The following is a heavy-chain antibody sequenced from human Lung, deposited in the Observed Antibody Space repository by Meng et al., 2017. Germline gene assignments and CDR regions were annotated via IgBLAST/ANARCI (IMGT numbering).Heavy chain of an antibody. CDR1: GGSTTSTSYY. V-gene: IGHV4-39*01. J-gene: IGHJ4*02. D-gene: IGHD3-22*01. Sequence: QLQLQESGPGLVKPSETLSLICPVSGGSTTSTSYYWDWIRQSPAKGLEWIGTIGYSGTIVYNPSLSSRVTMTLDTSKNQFSLKLSSVTAPDTAVYYCARRVHDGSGHHYFDYWGQGTLVTVSS. CDR2: IGYSGTI. CDR3: ARRVHDGSGHHYFDY.